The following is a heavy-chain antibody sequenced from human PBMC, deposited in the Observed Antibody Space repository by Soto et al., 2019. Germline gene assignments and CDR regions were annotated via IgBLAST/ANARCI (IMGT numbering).Heavy chain of an antibody. CDR1: GFTFSSYD. J-gene: IGHJ6*02. V-gene: IGHV3-13*01. CDR2: IGTAGDT. Sequence: PGGSLRLSCAAYGFTFSSYDMRWVRQATGKGLEWVSAIGTAGDTYYPGSVKGRFTISRENAKNSLYLQMNSLRAGDTAVYYCARDRGFPYYYGMDVWGQGTTVTVSS. CDR3: ARDRGFPYYYGMDV.